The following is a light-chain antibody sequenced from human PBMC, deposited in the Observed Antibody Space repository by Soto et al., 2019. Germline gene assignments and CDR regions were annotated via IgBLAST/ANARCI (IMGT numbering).Light chain of an antibody. CDR3: PPYDNWST. V-gene: IGKV3-15*01. Sequence: EIVMTQSPATLSVSPGERATLSCRASQSISSNLVWYQQKAGQAPRLLIYGASTRATGIPARFSGSGSGTEFTLTIGCLQSEEFAVYYCPPYDNWSTFGQGTKVEIK. CDR1: QSISSN. J-gene: IGKJ1*01. CDR2: GAS.